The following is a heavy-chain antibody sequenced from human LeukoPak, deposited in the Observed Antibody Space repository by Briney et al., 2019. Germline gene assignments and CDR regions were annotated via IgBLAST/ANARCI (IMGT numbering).Heavy chain of an antibody. J-gene: IGHJ4*02. V-gene: IGHV4-59*05. CDR2: IYYSGST. Sequence: KPSETLSLTCTVSGGSISSYYWSWIRQPPGKGLEWIGSIYYSGSTYYNPSLKSRVTISVDTSKNQFSLKLSSVTAADTAVYYCARDPGLRGGSLGNFDYWGQGTLVTVSS. CDR3: ARDPGLRGGSLGNFDY. CDR1: GGSISSYY. D-gene: IGHD1-26*01.